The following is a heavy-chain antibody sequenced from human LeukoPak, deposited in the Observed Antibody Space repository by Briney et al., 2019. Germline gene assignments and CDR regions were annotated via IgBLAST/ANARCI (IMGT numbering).Heavy chain of an antibody. D-gene: IGHD3-10*01. V-gene: IGHV3-30*18. CDR1: GFTFSSYG. CDR3: AKDGVLLWFGELSTNNFDY. CDR2: ISYDGSNK. J-gene: IGHJ4*02. Sequence: GGSLRLSCAASGFTFSSYGMHWVRQAPGKELEWVAVISYDGSNKYYADSVKGRFTISRDNSKNTLYLQMNSLRAEDTAVYYCAKDGVLLWFGELSTNNFDYWGQGTLVTVSS.